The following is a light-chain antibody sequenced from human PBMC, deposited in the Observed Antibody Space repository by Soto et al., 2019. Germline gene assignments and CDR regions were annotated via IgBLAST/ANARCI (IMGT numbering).Light chain of an antibody. CDR1: QSISSW. CDR3: QQYNSYSCT. CDR2: DAS. V-gene: IGKV1-5*01. J-gene: IGKJ1*01. Sequence: DIQMTQSPSTLSASVGDRVTITCRSSQSISSWLAWYQQKPGKAPNLLIYDASSLESGVPSRFSGSGSGTEFTLTFSCLQPDHCATYYCQQYNSYSCTFGQGTKVEIK.